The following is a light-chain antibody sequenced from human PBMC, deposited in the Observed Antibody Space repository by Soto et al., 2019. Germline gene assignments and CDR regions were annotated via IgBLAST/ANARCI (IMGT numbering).Light chain of an antibody. CDR2: DAS. Sequence: DIQMTQSPSSLSASVGDRVIITCQASQDVKRYLNWYQHKPGKALKLLIYDASNLETGVPSGFSGSGSGTHFTLTISSLQPEDFATYFCQQYYFPPITFGQGTRLEIK. J-gene: IGKJ5*01. CDR1: QDVKRY. CDR3: QQYYFPPIT. V-gene: IGKV1-33*01.